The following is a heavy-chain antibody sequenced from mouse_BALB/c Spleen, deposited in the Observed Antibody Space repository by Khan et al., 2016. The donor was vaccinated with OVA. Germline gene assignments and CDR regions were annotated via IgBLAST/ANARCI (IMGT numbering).Heavy chain of an antibody. D-gene: IGHD2-14*01. Sequence: QVQLQQPGAELARPGASVKMSCKASGYTFTSNTMHWVKQRPGQGLEWIGYINPRSSYTNYNQKFKDKATLTADKSSSTAYMQLSSLTSEDSAVYDCARRTTGYAMDYWGQGTSVTVSS. CDR2: INPRSSYT. CDR3: ARRTTGYAMDY. J-gene: IGHJ4*01. CDR1: GYTFTSNT. V-gene: IGHV1-4*01.